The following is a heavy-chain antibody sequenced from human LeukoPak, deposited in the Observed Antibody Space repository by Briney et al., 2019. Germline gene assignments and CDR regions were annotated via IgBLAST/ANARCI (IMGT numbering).Heavy chain of an antibody. CDR1: GFTLSSYS. J-gene: IGHJ4*02. CDR2: ISSSSSTI. V-gene: IGHV3-48*01. Sequence: SGGSLRLSCAASGFTLSSYSMNWVRQAPGKELEWVSYISSSSSTIYYADSVKGRFTISRDNAKNSLYLQMNSLRAEDTAVYYCARAPPVAGIYYFDYWGQGTLVTVSS. D-gene: IGHD6-19*01. CDR3: ARAPPVAGIYYFDY.